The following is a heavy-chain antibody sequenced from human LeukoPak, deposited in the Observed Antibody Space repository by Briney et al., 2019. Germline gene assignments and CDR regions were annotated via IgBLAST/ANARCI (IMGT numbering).Heavy chain of an antibody. CDR1: GFTFSNAW. CDR3: AKEPSSSWNFDY. Sequence: PGGSLRLSCAASGFTFSNAWMSWVRQAPGKGLEGVAFIRYDGTIEYYTDSVKGRFTISRDNPKNTLYLQMNSLRVEDTAVYYCAKEPSSSWNFDYWGQGTLVTVSS. D-gene: IGHD6-13*01. J-gene: IGHJ4*02. CDR2: IRYDGTIE. V-gene: IGHV3-30*02.